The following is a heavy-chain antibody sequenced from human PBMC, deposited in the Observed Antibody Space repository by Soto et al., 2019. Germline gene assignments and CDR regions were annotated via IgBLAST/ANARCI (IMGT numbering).Heavy chain of an antibody. V-gene: IGHV3-9*01. J-gene: IGHJ6*02. CDR2: IYGSGAV. CDR1: GFTVRGSA. Sequence: EVQLVESGGGLVQPGRSLRLSCAASGFTVRGSAMHWVRQVKGGGLEWVAGIYGSGAVGYVGAVRGRFTISRDVAKNSLHLQMNSLTIEGTALYYCVGEILSGGADVWGQGTTVTVSS. CDR3: VGEILSGGADV. D-gene: IGHD3-10*01.